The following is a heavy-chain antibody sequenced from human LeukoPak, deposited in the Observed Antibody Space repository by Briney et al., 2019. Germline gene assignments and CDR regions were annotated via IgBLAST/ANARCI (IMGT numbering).Heavy chain of an antibody. CDR2: MNPNSGNT. V-gene: IGHV1-8*01. CDR3: ARYDRGAAAADDAFDI. CDR1: GYTFINFD. J-gene: IGHJ3*02. D-gene: IGHD6-13*01. Sequence: ASVKVSCKSSGYTFINFDINWVRQATGQGLECMGWMNPNSGNTGYTQKFQGRVTMTRDTSITTVSMELSSLTSEDTAVYYCARYDRGAAAADDAFDIWGQGTMVTVSS.